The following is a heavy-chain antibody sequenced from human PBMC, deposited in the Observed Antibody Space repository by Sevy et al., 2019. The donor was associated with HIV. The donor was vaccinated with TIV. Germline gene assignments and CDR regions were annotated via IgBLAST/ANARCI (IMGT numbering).Heavy chain of an antibody. CDR2: ISNDGSDK. J-gene: IGHJ6*02. V-gene: IGHV3-30*18. CDR1: GFTFRNYG. Sequence: GGSLRLSCAASGFTFRNYGMHWVRQAPGKGLEWVALISNDGSDKNYVDSVKGRFTISRDNSKYTLYLQMNSLRTDDTAVYYCANSRGRFDCSSWIYYYYAMDVWGQGTTVTVSS. D-gene: IGHD6-13*01. CDR3: ANSRGRFDCSSWIYYYYAMDV.